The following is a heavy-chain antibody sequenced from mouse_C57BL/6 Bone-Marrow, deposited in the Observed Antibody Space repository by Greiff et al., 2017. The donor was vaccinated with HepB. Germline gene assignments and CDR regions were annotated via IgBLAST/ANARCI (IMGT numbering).Heavy chain of an antibody. D-gene: IGHD2-1*01. CDR1: GYAFSSYW. CDR2: IYPGDGDT. CDR3: ESIYYGNFWYFDV. V-gene: IGHV1-80*01. Sequence: VKLQESGAELVKPGASVKISCKASGYAFSSYWMNWVKQRPGKGLEWIGQIYPGDGDTNYNGKFKGKATLTADKSSSTAYMQLSSLTSEDSAVYFCESIYYGNFWYFDVWGTGTTVTVSS. J-gene: IGHJ1*03.